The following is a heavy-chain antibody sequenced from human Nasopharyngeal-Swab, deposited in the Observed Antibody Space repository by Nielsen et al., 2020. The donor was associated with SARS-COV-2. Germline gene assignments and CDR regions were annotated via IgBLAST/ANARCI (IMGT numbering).Heavy chain of an antibody. CDR3: AREEQLGLDV. D-gene: IGHD6-13*01. J-gene: IGHJ5*02. Sequence: VKVSCSASACSFTSYDINWGGQATRQGLEWMGWMKPNSGNTGYAQKSQGRVTMTRNTTISTAYMELSSMRSEATAVYSCAREEQLGLDVWGQGTLVTVSS. CDR2: MKPNSGNT. V-gene: IGHV1-8*01. CDR1: ACSFTSYD.